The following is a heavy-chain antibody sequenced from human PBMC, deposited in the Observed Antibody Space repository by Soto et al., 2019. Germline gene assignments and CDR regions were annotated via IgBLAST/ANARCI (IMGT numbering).Heavy chain of an antibody. Sequence: PSETLCLTYTVAGGSSSDYYWSWIRQPPGKGLEWIGYIYYSGSTNYNPSLKSRVTISVDTSKNQFSLKLSSVTAADTAVYYCARRYGDCFDYWGQGTLVTVSS. J-gene: IGHJ4*02. V-gene: IGHV4-59*08. CDR1: GGSSSDYY. CDR2: IYYSGST. CDR3: ARRYGDCFDY. D-gene: IGHD4-17*01.